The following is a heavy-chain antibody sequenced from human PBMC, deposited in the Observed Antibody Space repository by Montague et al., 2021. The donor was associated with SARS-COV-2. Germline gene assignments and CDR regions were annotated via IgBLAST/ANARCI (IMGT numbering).Heavy chain of an antibody. CDR2: IYYSGST. CDR3: ARLLRSCSNGVCRTYYYYAMDV. D-gene: IGHD2-8*01. CDR1: GGSISCYY. Sequence: SETLSLTCAVSGGSISCYYWSWIRQSPGKGLEWIGYIYYSGSTKYNPFLESRVTVSVDRSKNQVSLKLSSVTPADTAVYYCARLLRSCSNGVCRTYYYYAMDVWGQGTMVTVSS. J-gene: IGHJ6*02. V-gene: IGHV4-59*01.